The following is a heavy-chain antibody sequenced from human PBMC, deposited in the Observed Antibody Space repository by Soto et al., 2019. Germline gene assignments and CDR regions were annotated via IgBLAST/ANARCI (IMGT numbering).Heavy chain of an antibody. D-gene: IGHD3-16*01. CDR3: VRNWRYDGGDYYNGMDA. CDR1: GFSLNTGGVG. CDR2: IYWDDDE. Sequence: ITLKESGPTLVKPTQTLTLTCTFSGFSLNTGGVGVGWVRQPRGKAMEWLALIYWDDDERYRPSLRSRLNNHKDTINDRVALTTTNMDAEDTATYCCVRNWRYDGGDYYNGMDACGQGTKGTVSS. J-gene: IGHJ6*02. V-gene: IGHV2-5*02.